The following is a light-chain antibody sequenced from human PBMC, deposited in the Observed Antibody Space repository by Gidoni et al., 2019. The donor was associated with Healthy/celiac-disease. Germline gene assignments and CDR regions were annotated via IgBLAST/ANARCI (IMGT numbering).Light chain of an antibody. CDR3: QQYDNRLLT. CDR2: EAS. Sequence: IQMTQSPSPLSAYVGDRVTTTCQASQDISNYLNWYQQKPGKAPKLLIYEASNLETGVPSSFSGSGSGTDFTFTISSLQPEDIATYYCQQYDNRLLTFGGGTKVEIK. J-gene: IGKJ4*01. V-gene: IGKV1-33*01. CDR1: QDISNY.